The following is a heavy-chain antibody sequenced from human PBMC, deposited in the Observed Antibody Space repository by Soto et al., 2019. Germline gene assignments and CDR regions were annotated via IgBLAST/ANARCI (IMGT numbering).Heavy chain of an antibody. CDR2: TYYRSRWYN. V-gene: IGHV6-1*01. D-gene: IGHD3-10*02. CDR3: AREFTSYVSTDSYLDY. J-gene: IGHJ4*02. Sequence: PSPTLSLTCDISGDSVSGNSAAWNWIRQSPSRGLEWLGRTYYRSRWYNDYAVSVKSRITVTPDTSKNQFSLHLNSVTPEDTAVYYCAREFTSYVSTDSYLDYRGQGALLTISS. CDR1: GDSVSGNSAA.